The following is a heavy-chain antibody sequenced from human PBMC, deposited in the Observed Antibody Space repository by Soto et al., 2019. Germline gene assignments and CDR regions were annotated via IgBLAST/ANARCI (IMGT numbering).Heavy chain of an antibody. CDR3: ARDPSICSGGSCYRR. D-gene: IGHD2-15*01. V-gene: IGHV4-31*03. J-gene: IGHJ1*01. Sequence: QVQLQESGPGLVKPSQTLSLTCTVSGGSISSGGYYWSWIRQHPGKGLEWIGYIYYSGSTYYNPSLKSRVTISVDTSKNQFSLKLSSVTAADTAVYYCARDPSICSGGSCYRRWGQGTLVTVSS. CDR1: GGSISSGGYY. CDR2: IYYSGST.